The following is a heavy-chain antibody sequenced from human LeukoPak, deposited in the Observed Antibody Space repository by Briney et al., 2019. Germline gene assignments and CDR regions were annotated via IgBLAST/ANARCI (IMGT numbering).Heavy chain of an antibody. CDR3: AKGSRYRENYYYYMDV. CDR2: INWNGGST. Sequence: GGSLRLSCAASGFTFDDSVMSWVRQAPGKGLEWVSGINWNGGSTGYADSVKGRFTISRDNAKNSLYLQMSSLRAEDTALYYCAKGSRYRENYYYYMDVWGKGTTVTISS. V-gene: IGHV3-20*04. D-gene: IGHD1-1*01. CDR1: GFTFDDSV. J-gene: IGHJ6*03.